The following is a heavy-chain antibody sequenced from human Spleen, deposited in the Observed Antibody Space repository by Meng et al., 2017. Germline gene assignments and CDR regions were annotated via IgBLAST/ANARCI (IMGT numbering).Heavy chain of an antibody. D-gene: IGHD2-15*01. CDR2: INTESGSP. J-gene: IGHJ5*02. CDR3: ARGPRGGWFDH. V-gene: IGHV7-4-1*02. Sequence: QVQLVKSGSRLKKPGASVKLSCKASGSTFPTYNLHWVRQAPGQGLEWMGWINTESGSPRSAQGFTGRFVFSLDTSVSTAYLDISSLKADDTAVYFCARGPRGGWFDHWGQGTLVTVSS. CDR1: GSTFPTYN.